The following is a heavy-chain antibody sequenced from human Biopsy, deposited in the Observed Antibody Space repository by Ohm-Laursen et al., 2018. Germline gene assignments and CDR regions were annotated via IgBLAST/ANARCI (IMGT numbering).Heavy chain of an antibody. Sequence: GSLRLSCAASGFTFSSYAMTWFRQASGRGLEWVGRIKKKSNNDATAYAESMKGRLSIFRDDSKSTSFLQMNSLKIEDTAVYFCTRSAGYGYDYWGQGILVTVSS. D-gene: IGHD5-12*01. V-gene: IGHV3-73*01. CDR1: GFTFSSYA. CDR3: TRSAGYGYDY. CDR2: IKKKSNNDAT. J-gene: IGHJ4*02.